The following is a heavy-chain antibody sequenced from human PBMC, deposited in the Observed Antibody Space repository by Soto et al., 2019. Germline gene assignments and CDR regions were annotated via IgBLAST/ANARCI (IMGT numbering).Heavy chain of an antibody. CDR2: IKSETNGGTA. CDR1: GLTFSNAW. D-gene: IGHD1-1*01. V-gene: IGHV3-15*01. CDR3: TAELAGTKPGS. Sequence: EVQLVESGGGLVKPGGSLRLSCAASGLTFSNAWMTWVRQAPGKGLECVGRIKSETNGGTADYGAPVKGRFSISRDDSRNTLFLQIDSLKTEDTAVYYCTAELAGTKPGSWGQGTLVTVSS. J-gene: IGHJ4*02.